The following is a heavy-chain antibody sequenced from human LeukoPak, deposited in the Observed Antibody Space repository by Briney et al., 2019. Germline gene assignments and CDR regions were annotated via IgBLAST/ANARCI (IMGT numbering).Heavy chain of an antibody. CDR1: GFTSSDYY. J-gene: IGHJ4*02. D-gene: IGHD1-26*01. CDR3: ARGPPDLVGADY. V-gene: IGHV3-11*05. Sequence: GGSLRLSCTAAGFTSSDYYMSGSRQAPGKGLEWVSYISGSSTYRNYADSVKGRFTISRDNAKNSLYLQMNSLRAEDTAVYYCARGPPDLVGADYWGQGTLVTVSS. CDR2: ISGSSTYR.